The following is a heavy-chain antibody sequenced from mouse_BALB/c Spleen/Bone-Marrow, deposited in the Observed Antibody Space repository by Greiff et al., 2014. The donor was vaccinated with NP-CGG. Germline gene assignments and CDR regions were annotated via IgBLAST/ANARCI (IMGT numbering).Heavy chain of an antibody. CDR3: ARGGYYFDY. CDR2: ISNGGGST. CDR1: GFTLSSYT. J-gene: IGHJ2*01. Sequence: EVKVVESGGGLVQPGGSLKLSCAASGFTLSSYTMSWVRQTPEKRLGWVAYISNGGGSTDYPDTVKSRFTISRDNAKNTLYLQMSSLKSEDTAMYYCARGGYYFDYWGQGTTLTVSS. V-gene: IGHV5-12-2*01.